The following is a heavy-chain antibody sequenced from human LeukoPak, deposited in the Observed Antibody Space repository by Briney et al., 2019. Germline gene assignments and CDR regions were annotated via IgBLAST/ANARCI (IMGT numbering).Heavy chain of an antibody. CDR2: ISGSGGST. CDR3: AKAGCSSTSCYTDY. CDR1: GFTLSSYA. D-gene: IGHD2-2*02. Sequence: GGSLRLSCAASGFTLSSYAMSWVRQAPGKGLEWVSAISGSGGSTHYADSVKGRFTISRDNSKNTLYLQMNSLRAEDTAVYYCAKAGCSSTSCYTDYWGQGTLVTVSS. J-gene: IGHJ4*02. V-gene: IGHV3-23*01.